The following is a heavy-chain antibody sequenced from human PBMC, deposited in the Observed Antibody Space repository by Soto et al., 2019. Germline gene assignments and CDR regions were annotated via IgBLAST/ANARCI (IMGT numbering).Heavy chain of an antibody. D-gene: IGHD3-22*01. CDR1: GFTFSSYA. J-gene: IGHJ4*02. V-gene: IGHV3-30-3*01. CDR3: AREGVDSSGYEYYFDY. CDR2: ISYDGSNK. Sequence: QVQLVESGGGVVQPGRSLRLSCAASGFTFSSYAMHWVRQAPGKGLEWVAVISYDGSNKYYADSVKGRFTISRDNSKNTLYLQMNSLRDEDRAVYYCAREGVDSSGYEYYFDYWGQGTLVTVSS.